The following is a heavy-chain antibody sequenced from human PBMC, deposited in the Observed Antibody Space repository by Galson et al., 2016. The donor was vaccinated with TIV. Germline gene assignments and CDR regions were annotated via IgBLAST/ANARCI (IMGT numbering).Heavy chain of an antibody. Sequence: SLRLSCAASGFTVSTNYMTWVRQAPGKGLEWVSLIYNDGSTSYADSVTGRFSISRDNSKNTMFLQMNTLQAEDEAWYYCARERRYCGNECYLRYYYGMDVWGQGTTVTVSS. J-gene: IGHJ6*02. CDR3: ARERRYCGNECYLRYYYGMDV. D-gene: IGHD2-21*01. V-gene: IGHV3-66*02. CDR1: GFTVSTNY. CDR2: IYNDGST.